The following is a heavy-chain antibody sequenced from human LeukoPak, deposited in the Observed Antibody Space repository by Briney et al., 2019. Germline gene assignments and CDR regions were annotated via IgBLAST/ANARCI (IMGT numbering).Heavy chain of an antibody. CDR3: ARGALPALDY. CDR1: GFTFSSYA. J-gene: IGHJ4*02. Sequence: GGSLRLSCAASGFTFSSYAMHWVHQAPGKGLEWVAVISYDGGNKFYADSVRGRFTISRDNSKNTLNLQMDSLRAEDTAVYFCARGALPALDYWGQGTLVTVSS. V-gene: IGHV3-30*04. CDR2: ISYDGGNK.